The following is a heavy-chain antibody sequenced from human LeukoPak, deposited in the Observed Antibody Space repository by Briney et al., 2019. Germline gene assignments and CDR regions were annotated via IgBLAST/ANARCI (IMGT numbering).Heavy chain of an antibody. CDR2: IDLSDSYT. CDR1: GYSFTSYW. V-gene: IGHV5-10-1*01. CDR3: ARHGSIVATIPDFDY. Sequence: GESLQISCKGSGYSFTSYWISWVRQMPGKGLEWMGRIDLSDSYTNYSPSFQGHVTISADKSISTAYLQWSSLKASDTAMYYCARHGSIVATIPDFDYWGQGTLVTVSS. D-gene: IGHD5-12*01. J-gene: IGHJ4*02.